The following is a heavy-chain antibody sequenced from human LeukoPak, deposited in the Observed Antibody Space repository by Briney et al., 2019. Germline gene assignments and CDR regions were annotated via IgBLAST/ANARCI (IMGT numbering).Heavy chain of an antibody. Sequence: GGSLTLTCAASGFTFSSYAMSWVRQPPGKGLEWVSPINGSGGSTYYADSVKGRFTISRDNSKNTLYLQMNSLRAEDTAVYYCAKFQRAARPVSPLDYWGQGTLVTVSS. CDR1: GFTFSSYA. CDR3: AKFQRAARPVSPLDY. D-gene: IGHD6-6*01. V-gene: IGHV3-23*01. J-gene: IGHJ4*02. CDR2: INGSGGST.